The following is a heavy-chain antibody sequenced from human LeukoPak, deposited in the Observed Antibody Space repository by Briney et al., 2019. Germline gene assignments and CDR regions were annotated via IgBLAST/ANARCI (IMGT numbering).Heavy chain of an antibody. J-gene: IGHJ4*02. CDR2: INPSGGST. D-gene: IGHD1-26*01. V-gene: IGHV1-46*01. CDR3: ARDRVVWELPDY. Sequence: ASVNVSCKASGYTFTSYYMHWVRQAPGQGLEWMGIINPSGGSTSYAQKFQGRVTMTRDTSTSTVYMELSSLRSEDTAVYYCARDRVVWELPDYWGQGTLVTVSS. CDR1: GYTFTSYY.